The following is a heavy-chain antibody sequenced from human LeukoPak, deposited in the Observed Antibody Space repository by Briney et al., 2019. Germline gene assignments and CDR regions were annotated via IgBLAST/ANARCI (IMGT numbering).Heavy chain of an antibody. CDR3: ARSGLNLVGASFDY. J-gene: IGHJ4*02. CDR2: IYHSGST. D-gene: IGHD1-26*01. CDR1: GGSISSGGYY. V-gene: IGHV4-30-2*01. Sequence: SETLSLTCTVSGGSISSGGYYWSWIRQPPGKGLEWIGYIYHSGSTYYNPSLKSRVTISVDTSKNQFSLKLSSVTAADTAVYYCARSGLNLVGASFDYWGQGTLVTVSS.